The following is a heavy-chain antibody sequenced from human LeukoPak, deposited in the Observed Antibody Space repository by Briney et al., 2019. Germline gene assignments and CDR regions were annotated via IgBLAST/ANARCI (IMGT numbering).Heavy chain of an antibody. J-gene: IGHJ3*02. D-gene: IGHD3-22*01. V-gene: IGHV3-20*04. CDR3: ARVSRAYYYDSSGYHAFDI. CDR1: GFTFDDCG. CDR2: INWNGGST. Sequence: GGSLRLSCAASGFTFDDCGMSWVRQAPGKGLEWVSGINWNGGSTGYADSVKGRFTISRDNAKNSLYLQMNSLRAEDTALYYCARVSRAYYYDSSGYHAFDIWGQGTMVTVSS.